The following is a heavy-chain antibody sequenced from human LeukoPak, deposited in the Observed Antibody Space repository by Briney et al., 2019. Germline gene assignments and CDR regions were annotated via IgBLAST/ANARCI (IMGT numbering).Heavy chain of an antibody. D-gene: IGHD2-2*01. V-gene: IGHV1-69*01. CDR3: AREQRVVPAATLVY. CDR1: GGTFSSYA. CDR2: IIPIFGTA. Sequence: ASVKVSCTASGGTFSSYAISWVRQAPGQGLEWMGGIIPIFGTANYAQKFQGRVTITADESTSTAYMELSSLRSEDTAVYYCAREQRVVPAATLVYWGQGTLVTVSS. J-gene: IGHJ4*02.